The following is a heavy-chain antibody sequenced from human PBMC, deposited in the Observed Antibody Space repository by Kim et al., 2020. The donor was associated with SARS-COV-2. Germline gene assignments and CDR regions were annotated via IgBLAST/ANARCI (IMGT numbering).Heavy chain of an antibody. D-gene: IGHD3-22*01. CDR3: ARVPITMIVVVIHYYFDY. CDR2: IKQDGSEK. CDR1: GFTFSSYW. V-gene: IGHV3-7*03. Sequence: GGSLRLSCAASGFTFSSYWMSWVRQAPGKGLEWVANIKQDGSEKYYVDSVKGRFTISRDNAKNSLYLQMNSLRAEDTAVYYCARVPITMIVVVIHYYFDYWGQGTLVTVSS. J-gene: IGHJ4*02.